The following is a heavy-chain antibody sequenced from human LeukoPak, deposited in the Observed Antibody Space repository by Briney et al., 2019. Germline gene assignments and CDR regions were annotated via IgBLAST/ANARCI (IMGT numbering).Heavy chain of an antibody. V-gene: IGHV4-61*02. Sequence: SETLSLTCTVSGGSISSGSYYWSWIRQPAGKGLEWIGRIYTSGSTNYNPSLKSRVTISVDTSKNQFSLKLSSVTAADTAVYSGGRSVAGGGGDYFDYWGQGTLVTVSS. D-gene: IGHD3-16*01. CDR1: GGSISSGSYY. J-gene: IGHJ4*02. CDR3: GRSVAGGGGDYFDY. CDR2: IYTSGST.